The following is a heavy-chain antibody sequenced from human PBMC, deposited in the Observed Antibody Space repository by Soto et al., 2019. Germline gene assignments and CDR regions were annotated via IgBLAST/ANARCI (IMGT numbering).Heavy chain of an antibody. J-gene: IGHJ4*02. V-gene: IGHV3-7*01. CDR3: LRQGSRGWHFDS. CDR2: VRQDGSQK. CDR1: GFTFSSYW. D-gene: IGHD6-19*01. Sequence: GGSLRLSCEASGFTFSSYWMSWVRQAPGKGLEWVANVRQDGSQKFLVDSVKGRFTISRDNAKNSMYLQMNSLRAEDTAVYYCLRQGSRGWHFDSWGTGPLVTVAS.